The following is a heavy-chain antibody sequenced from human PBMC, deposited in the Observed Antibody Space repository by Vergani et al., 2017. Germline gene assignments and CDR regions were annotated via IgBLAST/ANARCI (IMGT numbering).Heavy chain of an antibody. J-gene: IGHJ5*02. CDR3: ARRSIFGVVITKWFDP. V-gene: IGHV4-34*01. D-gene: IGHD3-3*01. CDR1: GGSFSGYY. CDR2: INHSGST. Sequence: QVQLQQWGAGLLKPSETLSLTCAVYGGSFSGYYWSWIRQPPGKGLEWIGEINHSGSTNYNPSLKSRVTISVDTSKTQFSLKLSSVTAADTAVYYCARRSIFGVVITKWFDPWGQGTLVTVSS.